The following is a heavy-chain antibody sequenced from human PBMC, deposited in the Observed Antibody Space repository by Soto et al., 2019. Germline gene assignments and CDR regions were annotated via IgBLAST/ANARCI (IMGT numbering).Heavy chain of an antibody. J-gene: IGHJ6*03. Sequence: QVQLVQSGAEVKKPGPPVRVSCRALGSPLPSKVFTWGRQAPGQGLGGWGWISAYNGNTNYAQKLQGRVTMTTDTSTSTAYMELRSLRSDDTAVYYCARGKPFWSGYRYYYYMDVWGKGTTVTVSS. CDR3: ARGKPFWSGYRYYYYMDV. V-gene: IGHV1-18*01. D-gene: IGHD3-3*01. CDR2: ISAYNGNT. CDR1: GSPLPSKV.